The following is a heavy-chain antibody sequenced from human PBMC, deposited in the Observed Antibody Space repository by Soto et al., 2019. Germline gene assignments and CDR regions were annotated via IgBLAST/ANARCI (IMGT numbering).Heavy chain of an antibody. D-gene: IGHD3-16*01. CDR3: ARGTWAVRFQY. Sequence: SETLSLTCAVYGISFSYDYWTWIRQSPGEGLEWIGEINHSGGINYNPSLKSRVTLSEDTSKNQLSLKLNSVTAADTAVYYCARGTWAVRFQYWGQGTPVTVSS. V-gene: IGHV4-34*01. CDR1: GISFSYDY. J-gene: IGHJ4*02. CDR2: INHSGGI.